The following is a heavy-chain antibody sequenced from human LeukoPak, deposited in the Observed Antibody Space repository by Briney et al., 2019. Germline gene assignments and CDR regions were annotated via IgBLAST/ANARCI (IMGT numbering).Heavy chain of an antibody. CDR1: GYTFTGYY. CDR2: INPNSGAT. CDR3: ARAQFCSSGNCYPPRSAFDI. D-gene: IGHD2-15*01. J-gene: IGHJ3*02. Sequence: ASVKVSCKASGYTFTGYYMHWVRQAPGQGLEWVGWINPNSGATNYEQKFQGGVTLTRDTSISTAYMDLSGLRSDDTAVYYCARAQFCSSGNCYPPRSAFDIWGQGTMVTVSS. V-gene: IGHV1-2*02.